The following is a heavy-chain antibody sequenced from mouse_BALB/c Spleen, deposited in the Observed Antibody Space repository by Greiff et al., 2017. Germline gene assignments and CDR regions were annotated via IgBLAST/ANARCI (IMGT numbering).Heavy chain of an antibody. CDR3: TEFAY. CDR2: IRLKSNNYAT. Sequence: EVKLEESGGGLVQPGGSMKLSCVASGFTFSNYWMNWVRQSPEKGLEWVAEIRLKSNNYATHYAESVKGRFTISRDDSKSSVYLQMNNLRAEDTGIYYCTEFAYWGQGTLVTVSA. J-gene: IGHJ3*01. V-gene: IGHV6-6*02. CDR1: GFTFSNYW.